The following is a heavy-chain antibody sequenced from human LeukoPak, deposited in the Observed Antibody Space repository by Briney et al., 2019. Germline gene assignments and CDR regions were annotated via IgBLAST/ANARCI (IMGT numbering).Heavy chain of an antibody. D-gene: IGHD1-26*01. Sequence: PSETLSLTCTVSGGSISSYYWSWIRQSPGKGLEWIGYISYSGRTNYNPSLKSRVTISVDTSKNQFSLRLRSVAAADTAVYYCARTVGATSTSFDYWGQGTLVTVSS. CDR3: ARTVGATSTSFDY. J-gene: IGHJ4*02. CDR2: ISYSGRT. V-gene: IGHV4-59*08. CDR1: GGSISSYY.